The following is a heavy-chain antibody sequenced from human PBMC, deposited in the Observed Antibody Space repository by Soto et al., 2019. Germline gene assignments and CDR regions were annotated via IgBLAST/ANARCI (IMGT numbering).Heavy chain of an antibody. J-gene: IGHJ4*02. D-gene: IGHD3-22*01. Sequence: QVLLHESGPGLVKPSGTLSLTCTVSGVSISTGDWWSWVRQAPGKELQWIGEIHHSAGTSSHPSLRSRVSLSVDTSKNHFSLDLKSVTAADTGVYYCARLVYDTRLNYLYLDSWGQGLLVTLSS. V-gene: IGHV4-4*02. CDR2: IHHSAGT. CDR3: ARLVYDTRLNYLYLDS. CDR1: GVSISTGDW.